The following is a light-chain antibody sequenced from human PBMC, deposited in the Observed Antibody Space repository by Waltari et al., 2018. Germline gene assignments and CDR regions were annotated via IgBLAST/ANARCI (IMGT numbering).Light chain of an antibody. J-gene: IGKJ4*01. CDR2: DVS. CDR3: QHYSSYLVT. V-gene: IGKV1-5*01. CDR1: QSISGW. Sequence: DSLMTQSPSTLSASGGDSFPITCPASQSISGWLAWYQQQPGKAPKNLISDVSSLESGVPSRFSGSGSGTKFTLTISSLQPDDFATYYCQHYSSYLVTFGEGTKVEI.